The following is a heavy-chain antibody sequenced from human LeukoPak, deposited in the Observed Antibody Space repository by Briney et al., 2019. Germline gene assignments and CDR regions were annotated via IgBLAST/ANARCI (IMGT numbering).Heavy chain of an antibody. CDR2: IYYSGST. D-gene: IGHD6-13*01. CDR1: GGSISSGGYY. V-gene: IGHV4-31*03. J-gene: IGHJ5*02. Sequence: SQTLSLTCTVSGGSISSGGYYWSWIRQHPGKGLEWIGYIYYSGSTYYNPSLKSRVTISVDTSKNQFSLELSSVTAADTAVYYCARVAAPRRAFDPWGQGTLVTVSS. CDR3: ARVAAPRRAFDP.